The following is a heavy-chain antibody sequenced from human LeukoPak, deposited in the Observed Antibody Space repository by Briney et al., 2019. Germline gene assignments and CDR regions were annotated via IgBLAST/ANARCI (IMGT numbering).Heavy chain of an antibody. J-gene: IGHJ6*02. CDR3: ARTMTYYYDSSGSYYYYGMDV. CDR1: GYTFTTYW. Sequence: GESLKISCRGSGYTFTTYWIGWVRQMPGKGLEWMGIIYPGDSDTRYSPSFQGQVTISADKSISTAYLQWSSLKASDTAMYYCARTMTYYYDSSGSYYYYGMDVWGQGTTVTVS. D-gene: IGHD3-22*01. CDR2: IYPGDSDT. V-gene: IGHV5-51*01.